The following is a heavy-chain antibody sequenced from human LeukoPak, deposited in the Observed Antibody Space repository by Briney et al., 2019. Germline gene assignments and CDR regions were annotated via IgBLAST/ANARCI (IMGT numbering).Heavy chain of an antibody. CDR3: ATDLNSGSYSPDRYGMDV. J-gene: IGHJ6*02. CDR1: GYTLTELS. D-gene: IGHD1-26*01. V-gene: IGHV1-24*01. CDR2: FDPEDGET. Sequence: ASVKVSCKVSGYTLTELSMHWVRQAPGKGLEWMVGFDPEDGETIYAQKFQGRVTMTEDTSTDTAYMELSSLRSEDTAVYYCATDLNSGSYSPDRYGMDVWGQGTTVTVSS.